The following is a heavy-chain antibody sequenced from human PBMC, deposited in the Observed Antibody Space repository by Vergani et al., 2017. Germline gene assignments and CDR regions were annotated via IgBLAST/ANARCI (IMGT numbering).Heavy chain of an antibody. J-gene: IGHJ3*02. V-gene: IGHV1-8*01. CDR1: GNTFTSYD. Sequence: QVQLEQSGAEVKKPGASVKVSCKASGNTFTSYDINWVRQATGQGLEWMGWMNPSSGNTGYAQKFQGRVTMTRNTSISTAYMELRSLRSEDTAVYYCARGIRIFGVVPPGYAFDIWGQGTMVTVTS. CDR2: MNPSSGNT. CDR3: ARGIRIFGVVPPGYAFDI. D-gene: IGHD3-3*01.